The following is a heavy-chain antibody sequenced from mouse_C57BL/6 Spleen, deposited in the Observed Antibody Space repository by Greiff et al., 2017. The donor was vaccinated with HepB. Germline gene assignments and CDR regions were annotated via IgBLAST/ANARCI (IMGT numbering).Heavy chain of an antibody. Sequence: EVQLQQSGEGLVKPGGSLKLSCAASGFTFSSYAMSWVRQTPEKRLEWVAYISSGGDYIYYADTVKGRFTISRDNARNTLYLQMSSLKSEDTAMYYCTRDLTGSWFAYWGQGTLVTVSA. V-gene: IGHV5-9-1*02. CDR2: ISSGGDYI. CDR1: GFTFSSYA. J-gene: IGHJ3*01. D-gene: IGHD4-1*01. CDR3: TRDLTGSWFAY.